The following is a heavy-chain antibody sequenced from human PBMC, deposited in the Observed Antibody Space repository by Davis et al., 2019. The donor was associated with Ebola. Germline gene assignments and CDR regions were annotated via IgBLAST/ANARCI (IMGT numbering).Heavy chain of an antibody. CDR1: GGSISSDDYY. J-gene: IGHJ3*02. CDR2: IYYSGST. V-gene: IGHV4-30-4*01. Sequence: SETLSLTCTVSGGSISSDDYYWSWIRQPPGKGLEWIGYIYYSGSTYYNPSLKSRVTISVDTSKNQFSLKLSSVTAADTAVYYCARDHLGYYYDTSGRSDAFDIWGQGTMVTVSS. D-gene: IGHD3-22*01. CDR3: ARDHLGYYYDTSGRSDAFDI.